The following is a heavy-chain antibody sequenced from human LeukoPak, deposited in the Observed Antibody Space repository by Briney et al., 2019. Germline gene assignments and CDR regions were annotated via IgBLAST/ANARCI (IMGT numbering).Heavy chain of an antibody. CDR1: GGSFSNYY. J-gene: IGHJ5*02. D-gene: IGHD5-18*01. CDR2: IYYSGST. CDR3: ARHPTALVSYGFDP. V-gene: IGHV4-59*08. Sequence: SETLSLTCTVSGGSFSNYYWSWIRQPPGKGLEWIGYIYYSGSTNYNPSLKSRVTISVDTSKNQLSLNLNSVTAADTAVYYCARHPTALVSYGFDPWGQGTLVTSPQ.